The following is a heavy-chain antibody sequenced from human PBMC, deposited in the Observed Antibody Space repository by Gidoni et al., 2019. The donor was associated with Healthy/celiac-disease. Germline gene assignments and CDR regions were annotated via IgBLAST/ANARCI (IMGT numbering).Heavy chain of an antibody. D-gene: IGHD3-10*01. CDR1: GFTFSDYY. CDR2: ISSSSSYT. CDR3: ARDQNGRPGGFGELLPYYYYYGMDV. V-gene: IGHV3-11*05. Sequence: QVQLVESGGGLVKPGGSLRLSCAAPGFTFSDYYMSWIRQDPGKGLEWVSYISSSSSYTNYADSVKGRFTISRDNAKNSLYLQMNSLRAEDTAVYYCARDQNGRPGGFGELLPYYYYYGMDVWGQGTTVTVSS. J-gene: IGHJ6*02.